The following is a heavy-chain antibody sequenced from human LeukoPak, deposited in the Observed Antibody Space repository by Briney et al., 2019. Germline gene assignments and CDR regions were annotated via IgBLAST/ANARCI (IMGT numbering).Heavy chain of an antibody. CDR1: GFTFSSYA. J-gene: IGHJ4*02. Sequence: GGSLRLSCAASGFTFSSYAMSWVRQSPGKGLEWVSALNGGGGNTYYAGSVKGRFTISRDNSKNTLYLQMNSLRAEDTAVYYCAKVERGSSSSWYPYYFDYWGQGTLVTVSS. CDR2: LNGGGGNT. D-gene: IGHD6-13*01. CDR3: AKVERGSSSSWYPYYFDY. V-gene: IGHV3-23*01.